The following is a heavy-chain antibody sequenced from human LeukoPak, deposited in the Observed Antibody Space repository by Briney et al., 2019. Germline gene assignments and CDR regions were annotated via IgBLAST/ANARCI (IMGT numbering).Heavy chain of an antibody. D-gene: IGHD1-7*01. V-gene: IGHV1-69*05. CDR2: IIPIFGTA. J-gene: IGHJ5*02. CDR1: GGTFSSYA. Sequence: ASVKVSRKASGGTFSSYAISWVRQAPGQGLEWMGGIIPIFGTANYAQKFQGRVTITTDESTSTAYMELSSLRSEDTAVYYCARGCITGTTSWFDPWGQGTLITVSS. CDR3: ARGCITGTTSWFDP.